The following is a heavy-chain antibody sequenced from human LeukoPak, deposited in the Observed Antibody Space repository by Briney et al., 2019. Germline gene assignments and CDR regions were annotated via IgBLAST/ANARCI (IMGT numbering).Heavy chain of an antibody. CDR1: GGTFSSYA. Sequence: VKVSCKASGGTFSSYAISWVRQAPGQGLEWMGRIIPIFGTANYAQKFQGRVTITTDESTSTAYMVLSSLRSEDTAVYYCARDRDYGDLRGGNYFDYWGQGTLVTVSS. V-gene: IGHV1-69*13. J-gene: IGHJ4*02. CDR2: IIPIFGTA. D-gene: IGHD4-17*01. CDR3: ARDRDYGDLRGGNYFDY.